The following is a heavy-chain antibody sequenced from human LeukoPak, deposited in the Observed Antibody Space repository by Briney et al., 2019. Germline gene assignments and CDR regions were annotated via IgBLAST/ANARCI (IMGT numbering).Heavy chain of an antibody. V-gene: IGHV1-69*04. CDR3: ARVGRRKIRSSGYYYGMDV. D-gene: IGHD6-19*01. Sequence: SVKVSCKASGGTFSSYAISWVRQAPGQGLEWMGRIIPILGIANYAQKFQGRVTITADKSTSTAYMELSSLRSEDTAVYYCARVGRRKIRSSGYYYGMDVWGQGTTVTVSS. CDR2: IIPILGIA. CDR1: GGTFSSYA. J-gene: IGHJ6*02.